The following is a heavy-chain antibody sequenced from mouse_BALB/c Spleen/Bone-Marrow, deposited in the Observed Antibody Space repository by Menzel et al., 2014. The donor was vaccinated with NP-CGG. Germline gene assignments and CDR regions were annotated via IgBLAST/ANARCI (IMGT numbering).Heavy chain of an antibody. CDR3: TRHDYRYDAWFAY. CDR2: ISNGGGNT. CDR1: GFTFSDYY. Sequence: EVKLVESGGGLVQPGGSLKLSCATSGFTFSDYYMYWVRQTPEKRLEWVASISNGGGNTYYPDTLKGRFTISRDNAKNTLYLQMGRLKSEDTAIYYCTRHDYRYDAWFAYWGQGTLVTVSA. J-gene: IGHJ3*01. V-gene: IGHV5-12*02. D-gene: IGHD2-14*01.